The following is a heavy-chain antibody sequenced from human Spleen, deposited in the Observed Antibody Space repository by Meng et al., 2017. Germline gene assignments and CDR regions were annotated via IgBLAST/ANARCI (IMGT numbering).Heavy chain of an antibody. Sequence: GESLKISCAASGFTVSSNEMSWVRQAPGKGLEWVSSISGDSTYYADSGKGRFTISRDNSKNTLHLQMNSLRAEDTAVYYCARDTYGDRDAFDIWGQGTMVTVSS. CDR3: ARDTYGDRDAFDI. J-gene: IGHJ3*02. CDR2: ISGDST. D-gene: IGHD3-16*01. V-gene: IGHV3-38-3*01. CDR1: GFTVSSNE.